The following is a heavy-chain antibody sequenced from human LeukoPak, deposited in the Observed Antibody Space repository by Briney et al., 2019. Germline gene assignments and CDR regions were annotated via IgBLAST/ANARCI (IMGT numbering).Heavy chain of an antibody. CDR2: INHSGST. Sequence: PSETLSLTCAVYGGSFSGYYWSWIRQPPGKGLEWIGEINHSGSTNYNPSLMSRVTISVDTSKNQFSLKLSSVTAADTAVYYCAQSGSYPDYFDYWGQGTLVTVSS. J-gene: IGHJ4*02. D-gene: IGHD1-26*01. CDR1: GGSFSGYY. CDR3: AQSGSYPDYFDY. V-gene: IGHV4-34*01.